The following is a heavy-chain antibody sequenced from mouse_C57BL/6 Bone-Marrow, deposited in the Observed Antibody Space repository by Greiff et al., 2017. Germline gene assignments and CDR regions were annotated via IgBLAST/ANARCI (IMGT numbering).Heavy chain of an antibody. Sequence: VQLQQPGAELVKPGASVKLSCKASGYTFTSYWMHWVKQRPGQGLEWIGMIHPNSGSTNYNEKFKSKATLTVDKSSSTAYMQLSSLTSEDSAVYYCAICYGYDEGLAYWGQGTLVTVSA. CDR2: IHPNSGST. V-gene: IGHV1-64*01. D-gene: IGHD2-2*01. CDR1: GYTFTSYW. J-gene: IGHJ3*01. CDR3: AICYGYDEGLAY.